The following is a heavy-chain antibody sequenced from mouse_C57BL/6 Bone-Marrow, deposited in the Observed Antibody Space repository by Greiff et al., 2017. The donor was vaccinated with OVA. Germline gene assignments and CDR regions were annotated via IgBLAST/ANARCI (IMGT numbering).Heavy chain of an antibody. CDR3: ARSGGPKPYFDY. Sequence: QVHVKQPGAELVKPGASVKMSCKASGYTFTSYWITWVKQRPGQGLEWIGDIYPGSGSTNYNEKFKSKATLTVDTSSSTAYMQLSSLTSEDSAVYYCARSGGPKPYFDYWGQGTTLTVSS. CDR2: IYPGSGST. CDR1: GYTFTSYW. J-gene: IGHJ2*01. D-gene: IGHD3-1*01. V-gene: IGHV1-55*01.